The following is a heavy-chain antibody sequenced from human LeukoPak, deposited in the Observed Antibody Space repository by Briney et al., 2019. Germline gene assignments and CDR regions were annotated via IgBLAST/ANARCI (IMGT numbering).Heavy chain of an antibody. CDR1: GFTFSYYW. D-gene: IGHD3-9*01. CDR2: IKSDGSST. J-gene: IGHJ3*02. V-gene: IGHV3-74*01. Sequence: PGGSLRLSCAASGFTFSYYWMRWVRQAPGKGLVWVSRIKSDGSSTTYADSVKGRITISRDNAKNTLYLQMNSLRAEDTAVYYCARESYDILTGYYSGAFDIWGQGTKVTVSS. CDR3: ARESYDILTGYYSGAFDI.